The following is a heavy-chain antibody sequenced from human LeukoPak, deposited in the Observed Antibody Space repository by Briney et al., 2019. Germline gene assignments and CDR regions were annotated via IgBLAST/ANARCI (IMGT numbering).Heavy chain of an antibody. CDR3: ARGPRSSSGYYEFDY. Sequence: ASVKVSCKASGYTFTGYCMHWVRQAPGQGLEWMGRINPNSGGTYYAQKFQDRVTMTRDTSISTAYMELSRLTSDGTAVYYCARGPRSSSGYYEFDYWGQGTLVTVSS. V-gene: IGHV1-2*06. CDR1: GYTFTGYC. J-gene: IGHJ4*02. CDR2: INPNSGGT. D-gene: IGHD3-22*01.